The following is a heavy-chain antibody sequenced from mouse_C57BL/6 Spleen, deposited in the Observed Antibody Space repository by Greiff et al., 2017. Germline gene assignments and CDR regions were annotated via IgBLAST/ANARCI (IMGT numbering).Heavy chain of an antibody. J-gene: IGHJ1*03. CDR3: TRNGYYYGSSYGWYFDV. V-gene: IGHV1-15*01. Sequence: QVQLQQSGAELVRPGASVTLSCKASGYTFTDYEMHWVKQTPVHGLEWIGAIDPETGGTAYNQKFKGKAILTADKSSSTAYMELRSLTSEDSAVYYCTRNGYYYGSSYGWYFDVWGTGTTVTVSS. CDR1: GYTFTDYE. CDR2: IDPETGGT. D-gene: IGHD1-1*01.